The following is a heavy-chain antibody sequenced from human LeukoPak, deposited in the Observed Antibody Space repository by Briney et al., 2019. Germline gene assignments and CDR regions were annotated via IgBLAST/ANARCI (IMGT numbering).Heavy chain of an antibody. D-gene: IGHD1-26*01. CDR2: INRDGSEK. Sequence: PGGSLRLSCAVSGFTFSSYWMTWARQVPGKGLEWVANINRDGSEKHYVESVKGRFTISRDNARNSPYLQMDSLRVDDTAVYYCARVGAWELQRVFENWGQGTLVTVSS. CDR3: ARVGAWELQRVFEN. CDR1: GFTFSSYW. J-gene: IGHJ4*02. V-gene: IGHV3-7*01.